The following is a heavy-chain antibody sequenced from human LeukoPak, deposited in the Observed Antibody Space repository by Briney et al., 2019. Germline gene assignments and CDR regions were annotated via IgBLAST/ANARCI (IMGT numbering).Heavy chain of an antibody. D-gene: IGHD5-18*01. V-gene: IGHV3-64D*09. J-gene: IGHJ4*02. CDR3: VKDPGYGTKYYFDY. Sequence: GGSLRLSCSASGFTFSSYAMHWVRQAPGEGLEYVSASSSNGGSTYYADSVKGRFTISRDNSKNTLNLQMSSLRAEDTAVYYCVKDPGYGTKYYFDYWGQGTLVTVSS. CDR2: SSSNGGST. CDR1: GFTFSSYA.